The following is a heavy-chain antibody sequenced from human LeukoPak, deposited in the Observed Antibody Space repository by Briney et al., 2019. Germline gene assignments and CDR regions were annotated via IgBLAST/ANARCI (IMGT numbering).Heavy chain of an antibody. CDR3: AAGAGGGQYYDFWSGYYTGTPDNYYYYGMDV. CDR2: INPSGGST. CDR1: GYTFTSYY. D-gene: IGHD3-3*01. J-gene: IGHJ6*02. V-gene: IGHV1-46*01. Sequence: ASVKVSCKASGYTFTSYYMHWVRQAPGQGLEWMGIINPSGGSTSYAQKFQGRVTMTRDTSTSTVYMELSSLRSEDTAVYYCAAGAGGGQYYDFWSGYYTGTPDNYYYYGMDVWGQGTTVTVSS.